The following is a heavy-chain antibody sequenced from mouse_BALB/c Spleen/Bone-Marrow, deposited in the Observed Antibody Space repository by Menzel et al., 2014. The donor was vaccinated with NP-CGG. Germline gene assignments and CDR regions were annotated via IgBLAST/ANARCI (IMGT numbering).Heavy chain of an antibody. Sequence: EVQLVESGGGLVKSGRSLKLSCAASGFTFSNYGMSWVRQTPEKRLEWVATISGGGSYTFYSDSVKGRFTISRDNAKNNLYLQLSSLRSEDTALYYCARHAYYDQTEVSFVYWGQGTLVTVSA. CDR3: ARHAYYDQTEVSFVY. J-gene: IGHJ3*01. D-gene: IGHD2-4*01. V-gene: IGHV5-9-2*01. CDR2: ISGGGSYT. CDR1: GFTFSNYG.